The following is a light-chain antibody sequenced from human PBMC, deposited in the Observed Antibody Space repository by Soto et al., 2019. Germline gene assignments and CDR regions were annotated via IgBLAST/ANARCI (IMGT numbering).Light chain of an antibody. CDR1: QSVNSN. Sequence: EIVMTQSPATLSVSPGERATLSCRASQSVNSNLAWYQQKPGQAPRLLIYGASTRATGIPARFSGSGSGTEFTLTISSLQSEDFAVYYCQQYNNWPYTFGKGTKVEIK. CDR3: QQYNNWPYT. J-gene: IGKJ2*01. CDR2: GAS. V-gene: IGKV3-15*01.